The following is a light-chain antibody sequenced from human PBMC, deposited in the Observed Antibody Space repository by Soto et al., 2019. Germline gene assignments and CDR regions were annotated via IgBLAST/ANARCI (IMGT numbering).Light chain of an antibody. CDR1: PRVSSY. CDR2: DAS. V-gene: IGKV3-11*01. Sequence: EIVLTQSPATLSLSPGERATLSCRASPRVSSYLAWYQQKAGKAPRLLIYDASNRATGIPARFSGSGSGTDFTLTISSLEPEDFAVYYCQQRSNWPWTFGQGTKVEIK. J-gene: IGKJ1*01. CDR3: QQRSNWPWT.